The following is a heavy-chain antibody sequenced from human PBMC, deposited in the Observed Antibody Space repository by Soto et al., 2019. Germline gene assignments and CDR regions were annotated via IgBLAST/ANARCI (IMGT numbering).Heavy chain of an antibody. CDR2: ISTTSSYI. J-gene: IGHJ3*02. Sequence: EVQLVESGGGLVKPGGSLRLSYEASGFTFRSYSMNWVRQAPGKGLEWVSSISTTSSYIYYGDSVKGRFTISRDNAKNSLFLQMNSLRAEDTAIYYCAREGDDYGDYKRAFDIWGQGTTVTVSS. CDR1: GFTFRSYS. D-gene: IGHD4-17*01. CDR3: AREGDDYGDYKRAFDI. V-gene: IGHV3-21*01.